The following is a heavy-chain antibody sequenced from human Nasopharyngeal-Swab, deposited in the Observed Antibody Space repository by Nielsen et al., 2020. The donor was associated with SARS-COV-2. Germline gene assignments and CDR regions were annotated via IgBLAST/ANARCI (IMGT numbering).Heavy chain of an antibody. Sequence: GSLRLSCAASGFTFSSYAMSWIRQPPGKGLEWIGTIYYSGSTYYNPSLKSRVTISVDTSKNQFSLKLSSVTAADTAVYYCASQRWDYSYGLDVWGQGTTVTVSS. CDR1: GFTFSSYA. CDR3: ASQRWDYSYGLDV. D-gene: IGHD5-24*01. CDR2: IYYSGST. V-gene: IGHV4-39*01. J-gene: IGHJ6*02.